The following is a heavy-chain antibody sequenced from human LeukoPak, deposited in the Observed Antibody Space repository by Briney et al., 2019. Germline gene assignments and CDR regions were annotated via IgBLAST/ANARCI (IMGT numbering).Heavy chain of an antibody. Sequence: ETLSLTCTVSGGSISSGGYYWSWIRQAPGKGLEWVSTISGGGGTTYYADSVKGRFTISRDNSKSTLYLQLDSLRAEDTALYYCAKYETWTSGRYFDYWGQGTLVTVSS. J-gene: IGHJ4*02. D-gene: IGHD6-19*01. CDR3: AKYETWTSGRYFDY. CDR2: ISGGGGTT. CDR1: GGSISSGGYY. V-gene: IGHV3-23*01.